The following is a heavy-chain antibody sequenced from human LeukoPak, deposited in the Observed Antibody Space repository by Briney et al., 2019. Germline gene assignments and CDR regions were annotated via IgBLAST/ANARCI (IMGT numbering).Heavy chain of an antibody. J-gene: IGHJ6*03. CDR3: ARSQPQHIVATIPPYYYYYYMDV. Sequence: SETLSLTCTVSGGSISSSSYYWGWIRQPPGKGLEWIGSIYYSGSTYYNPSLKSRVTISVDTSKNQFSLKLSSVTAADTAVYYCARSQPQHIVATIPPYYYYYYMDVWGKGTTVTVSS. V-gene: IGHV4-39*07. CDR2: IYYSGST. D-gene: IGHD5-12*01. CDR1: GGSISSSSYY.